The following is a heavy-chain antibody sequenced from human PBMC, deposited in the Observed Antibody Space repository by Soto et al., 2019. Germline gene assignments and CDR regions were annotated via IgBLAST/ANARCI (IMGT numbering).Heavy chain of an antibody. Sequence: HPGGSLRLSCAASGFTFSTYPMAWVRQAPGKGLEWVSSIHGSGETTYYADSVKGRFTISRDNSKNTLYLQMDNLRADDTAVYFCAKRYSGSYYAAFDVWGQGTMVTVSS. CDR3: AKRYSGSYYAAFDV. J-gene: IGHJ3*01. CDR1: GFTFSTYP. CDR2: IHGSGETT. V-gene: IGHV3-23*01. D-gene: IGHD1-26*01.